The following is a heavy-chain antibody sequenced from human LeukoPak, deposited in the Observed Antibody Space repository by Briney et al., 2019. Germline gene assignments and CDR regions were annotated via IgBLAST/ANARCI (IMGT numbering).Heavy chain of an antibody. CDR2: IYYSGST. V-gene: IGHV4-59*01. CDR1: GGSISSYY. CDR3: ARNPIEEYFDS. Sequence: SETLSLTCTVSGGSISSYYGSWIRQPPGKGLEWIAYIYYSGSTNYNPSLKSRVTISVDSSKNQFSLNVSSVTAADACVYYCARNPIEEYFDSWGQGTQVTVSS. J-gene: IGHJ4*02.